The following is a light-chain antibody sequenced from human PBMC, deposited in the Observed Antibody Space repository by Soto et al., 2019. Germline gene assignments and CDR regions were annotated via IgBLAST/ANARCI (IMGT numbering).Light chain of an antibody. CDR1: TSNIAINI. V-gene: IGLV1-44*01. CDR3: AAWDDSLNGLV. CDR2: SDN. Sequence: QSVLTQPPSASGTPGQRVTISCSGSTSNIAINIVSWYQQLPGTAPKLLMYSDNQRPSGVPDRFSASKSGTSASLAISGLHSEDEAAYYCAAWDDSLNGLVFGGGTKLTVL. J-gene: IGLJ3*02.